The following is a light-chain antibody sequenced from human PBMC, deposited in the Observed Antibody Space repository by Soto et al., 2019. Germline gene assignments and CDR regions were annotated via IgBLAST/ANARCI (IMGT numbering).Light chain of an antibody. CDR2: EVS. J-gene: IGLJ1*01. CDR3: SSYAGSNNSYV. Sequence: QSALTQPPSASGSPGQSVTISCTGTSSDVGGYNYVSWYQQHPGKAPKLMIYEVSKRPSGVPDRFSGSKSGNTASLTVSGLHAEDEADYYCSSYAGSNNSYVFGTGTKLTVL. V-gene: IGLV2-8*01. CDR1: SSDVGGYNY.